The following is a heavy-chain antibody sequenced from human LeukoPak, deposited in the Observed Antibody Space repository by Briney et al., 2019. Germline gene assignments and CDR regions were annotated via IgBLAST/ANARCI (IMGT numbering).Heavy chain of an antibody. V-gene: IGHV5-51*01. CDR2: IYPGDSDT. CDR1: GYSFTNYW. CDR3: ARVYGSGRLPRYFDY. J-gene: IGHJ4*02. Sequence: GESLKISCKGSGYSFTNYWIGWVRQMPGKGLEWMGIIYPGDSDTRYSPSFQGQVTISVDESTSTAYLQWSSLKASDTAMFYCARVYGSGRLPRYFDYWGQGTLVTVSS. D-gene: IGHD3-10*01.